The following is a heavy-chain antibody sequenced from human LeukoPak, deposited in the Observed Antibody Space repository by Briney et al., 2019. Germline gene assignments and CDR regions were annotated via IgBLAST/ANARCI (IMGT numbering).Heavy chain of an antibody. J-gene: IGHJ4*02. CDR1: GFTFSSYG. V-gene: IGHV3-30*02. CDR2: IEYDGSYK. CDR3: AKDTYGLARVTMVGGDY. Sequence: GASLRLSCAASGFTFSSYGMHWVRQAPGKGLEWVTFIEYDGSYKYYADSVKGRFTISRDDSENTLFLQMNSLRAEDTAVYYCAKDTYGLARVTMVGGDYWGQGTLVTVSS. D-gene: IGHD3-10*02.